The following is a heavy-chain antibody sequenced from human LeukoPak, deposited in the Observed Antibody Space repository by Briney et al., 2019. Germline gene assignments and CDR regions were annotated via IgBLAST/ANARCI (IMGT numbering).Heavy chain of an antibody. V-gene: IGHV3-53*01. Sequence: GGSLRLSCAASGFTVSSNYMSWVRQAPGKGLEWVSVIYSGGSTYYADSVKGRFTISRHNSKNTLYLQMNSLRAEDTAVYFCARDRAVTDYYFALWGQGTLVTVSS. D-gene: IGHD2-21*02. CDR2: IYSGGST. CDR1: GFTVSSNY. CDR3: ARDRAVTDYYFAL. J-gene: IGHJ4*02.